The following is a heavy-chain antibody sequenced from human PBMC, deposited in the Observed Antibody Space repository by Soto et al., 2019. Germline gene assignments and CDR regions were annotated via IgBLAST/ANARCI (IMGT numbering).Heavy chain of an antibody. J-gene: IGHJ4*02. CDR1: GGSISSHH. V-gene: IGHV4-34*01. D-gene: IGHD3-3*01. CDR3: ARGGVGFWSGSRFDY. Sequence: SETLSLTCTVSGGSISSHHWSWVRQPPGKGLEWIGEINHSGSTNYNPSLKSRVTISVDTSKNQFSLKLSSVTAADTAVYYCARGGVGFWSGSRFDYWGQGTLVTVSS. CDR2: INHSGST.